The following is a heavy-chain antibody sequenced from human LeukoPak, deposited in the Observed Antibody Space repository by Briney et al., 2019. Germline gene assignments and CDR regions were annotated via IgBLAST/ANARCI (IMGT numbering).Heavy chain of an antibody. J-gene: IGHJ4*02. CDR3: ARSARYCSSTSCSSIDY. Sequence: GGSLRLSCAASGFTFSSYSMNWVRQAPGKGLVWVSSISSSSSYIYYADSVKGRFTISRDNAKNSLYLQMNSLRAEDTAVYYCARSARYCSSTSCSSIDYWGQGTLVTVSS. D-gene: IGHD2-2*01. CDR2: ISSSSSYI. V-gene: IGHV3-21*01. CDR1: GFTFSSYS.